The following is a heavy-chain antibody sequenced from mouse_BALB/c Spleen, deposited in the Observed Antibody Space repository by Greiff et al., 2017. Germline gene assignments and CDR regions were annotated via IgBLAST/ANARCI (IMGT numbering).Heavy chain of an antibody. V-gene: IGHV5-6-5*01. CDR2: ISSGGST. Sequence: EVQRVESGGGLVKPGGSLKLSCAASGFTFSSYAMSWVRQTPEKRLEWVASISSGGSTYYPDSVKGRFTISRDNARNILYLQMSSLRSEDTAMYYCARQGDGYYPYYYAMDYWGQGTSVTVSS. J-gene: IGHJ4*01. D-gene: IGHD2-3*01. CDR1: GFTFSSYA. CDR3: ARQGDGYYPYYYAMDY.